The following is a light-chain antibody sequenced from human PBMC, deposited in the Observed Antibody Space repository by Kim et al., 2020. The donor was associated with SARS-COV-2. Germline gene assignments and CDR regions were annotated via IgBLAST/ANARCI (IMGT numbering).Light chain of an antibody. V-gene: IGKV3-20*01. J-gene: IGKJ5*01. CDR3: QQYGSSPPIT. CDR2: GAS. Sequence: LSPGERATLSCRPSHRTTFLSLYQQRPGQALRLLIYGASSRAIGIPDRFSGSVSGTDFTLTISRLEPEDFGVYYCQQYGSSPPITFGQGTRLEIK. CDR1: HRTTF.